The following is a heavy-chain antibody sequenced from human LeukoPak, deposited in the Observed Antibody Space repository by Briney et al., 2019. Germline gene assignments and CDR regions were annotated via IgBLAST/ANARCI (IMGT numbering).Heavy chain of an antibody. Sequence: PSETLSLTCAVYGGSFSGYYWSWIRQPPGKGLEWIGEINHSGSTNYNPSLKSRVTISVDTSKNQFSLKLSSVTAADTAVYYCARGRGGIAARRVPRPVAFDIWGQGTMVTVSS. J-gene: IGHJ3*02. CDR3: ARGRGGIAARRVPRPVAFDI. V-gene: IGHV4-34*01. D-gene: IGHD6-6*01. CDR2: INHSGST. CDR1: GGSFSGYY.